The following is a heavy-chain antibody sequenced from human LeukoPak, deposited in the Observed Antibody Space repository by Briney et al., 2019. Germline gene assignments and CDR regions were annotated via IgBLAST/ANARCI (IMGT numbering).Heavy chain of an antibody. CDR1: GYTLTELS. D-gene: IGHD5-18*01. Sequence: GASVKVSCKVSGYTLTELSMHWVRQAPGKGLEWMGGFDPEDGETIYAQKFQGRVTMTEDTSTDTAYMELSSLRSEDTAVYYCAPTYSYSYQFVYWGQGTLVTVSS. CDR2: FDPEDGET. V-gene: IGHV1-24*01. CDR3: APTYSYSYQFVY. J-gene: IGHJ4*02.